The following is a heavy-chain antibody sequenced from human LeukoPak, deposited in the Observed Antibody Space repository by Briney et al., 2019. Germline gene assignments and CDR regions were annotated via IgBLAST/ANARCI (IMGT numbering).Heavy chain of an antibody. J-gene: IGHJ4*02. Sequence: PGGSLRLSCAASEFSVGSNYMTWVRQAPGKGLEWVSLIYSGGSTYYADSVKGRFTISRDNAKNSLFLQMNSLRAEDTAVYYCARELYYYDSSDYYYARYFDSWGQGALVTVSS. CDR1: EFSVGSNY. D-gene: IGHD3-22*01. V-gene: IGHV3-66*01. CDR2: IYSGGST. CDR3: ARELYYYDSSDYYYARYFDS.